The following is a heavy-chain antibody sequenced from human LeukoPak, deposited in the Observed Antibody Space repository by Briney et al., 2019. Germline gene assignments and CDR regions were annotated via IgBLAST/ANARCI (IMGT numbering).Heavy chain of an antibody. V-gene: IGHV3-23*01. CDR1: GFTFSSYA. CDR2: ISGSGGST. CDR3: AILGRVGYVVVPAAMKD. J-gene: IGHJ4*02. Sequence: HPGGSLRLSCAASGFTFSSYAMSWVRQAPGKGLEWVSAISGSGGSTYYADSVKGRFTISRDNSKNTLYLQMNSLRAEDTAVYYCAILGRVGYVVVPAAMKDWGQGTLVTVSS. D-gene: IGHD2-2*01.